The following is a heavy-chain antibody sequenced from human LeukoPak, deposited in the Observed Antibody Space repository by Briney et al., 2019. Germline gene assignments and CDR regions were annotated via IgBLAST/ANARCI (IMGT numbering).Heavy chain of an antibody. V-gene: IGHV4-59*01. Sequence: SPSETLSLTCTVSGGSISSYYWSSIRQPPGKGLECIGYIYYSGSTNYNPSLKSRVTISVDTSKNQFSLKLSSVSAADTAVYYCARETSQKGAHYMDVWGKGTTVTISS. J-gene: IGHJ6*03. CDR3: ARETSQKGAHYMDV. CDR2: IYYSGST. D-gene: IGHD3-16*01. CDR1: GGSISSYY.